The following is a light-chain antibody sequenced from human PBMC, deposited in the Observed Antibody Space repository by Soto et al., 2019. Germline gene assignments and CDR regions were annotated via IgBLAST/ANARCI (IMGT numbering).Light chain of an antibody. V-gene: IGKV1-39*01. CDR1: QTITTY. Sequence: DIEMTQSPSSLSASVGDRFTMTCLASQTITTYLNWYQHKPGKAPKLLIYAAISLQSGVPSRLSGSGSGTDFTLTISSMQPEPFAKYYCQQTYSTQHTSGQGT. CDR3: QQTYSTQHT. J-gene: IGKJ2*01. CDR2: AAI.